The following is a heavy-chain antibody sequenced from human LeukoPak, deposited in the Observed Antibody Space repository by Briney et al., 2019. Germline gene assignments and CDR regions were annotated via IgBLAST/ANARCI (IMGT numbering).Heavy chain of an antibody. V-gene: IGHV3-23*01. Sequence: GGSLRLSCAASGSGFTFSSFAMGWVRQAPGKGLEWVSGISGSDDATDYADSVKGWFTVSRDNSKNTLFLQMSSLRAEDTAVYYCAKDVGPIRGRMDVWGQGTTVTVSS. CDR1: GSGFTFSSFA. D-gene: IGHD1-26*01. CDR3: AKDVGPIRGRMDV. CDR2: ISGSDDAT. J-gene: IGHJ6*02.